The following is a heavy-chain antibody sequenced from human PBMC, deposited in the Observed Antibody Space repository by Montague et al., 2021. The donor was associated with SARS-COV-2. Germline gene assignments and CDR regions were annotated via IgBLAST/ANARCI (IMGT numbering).Heavy chain of an antibody. J-gene: IGHJ4*02. V-gene: IGHV4-39*01. CDR3: ARKASVCITIFGVGTASYYLDY. CDR2: IYDSGST. D-gene: IGHD3-3*01. CDR1: GGSISSSSYY. Sequence: SETLSLTCTVSGGSISSSSYYWGWIRQPPGKGLDWIGSIYDSGSTYYNPSLKIRVTISVDTSKNQFSLKLSSVTAADTYVYYCARKASVCITIFGVGTASYYLDYWGQGTMVTVSS.